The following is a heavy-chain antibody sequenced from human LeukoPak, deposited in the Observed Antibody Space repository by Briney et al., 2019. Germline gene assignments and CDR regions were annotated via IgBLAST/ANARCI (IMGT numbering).Heavy chain of an antibody. D-gene: IGHD1-20*01. CDR3: ARGGVNWNDITADNWFDP. J-gene: IGHJ5*02. CDR1: GYTFTGYY. CDR2: INPNSGGT. V-gene: IGHV1-2*02. Sequence: ASVKVSCKASGYTFTGYYMHWVRQAPEQGLEWMGWINPNSGGTNYAQKFQGRVTMTRDTSISTAYMELSRLRSDDTAVYYCARGGVNWNDITADNWFDPWGQGTLVTVSS.